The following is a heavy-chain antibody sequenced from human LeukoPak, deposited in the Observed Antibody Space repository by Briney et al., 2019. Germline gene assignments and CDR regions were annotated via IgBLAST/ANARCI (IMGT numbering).Heavy chain of an antibody. D-gene: IGHD3-3*01. CDR1: GYTFTNYA. Sequence: GASVKVSSKDPGYTFTNYAVNCRGQAPGRRLEWMGWINAGNGDTKVSQNYQARVTITRDASASTAYMELSSLTSEDTAVYFCARGLWSAHRREYYFDSWGQGTLVTVSS. V-gene: IGHV1-3*01. J-gene: IGHJ4*02. CDR3: ARGLWSAHRREYYFDS. CDR2: INAGNGDT.